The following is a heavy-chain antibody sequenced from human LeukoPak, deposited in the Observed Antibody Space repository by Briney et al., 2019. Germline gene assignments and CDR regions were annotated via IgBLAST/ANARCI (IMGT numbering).Heavy chain of an antibody. V-gene: IGHV1-8*01. D-gene: IGHD6-6*01. J-gene: IGHJ6*03. CDR2: MNPNSGNT. CDR1: GYTFTSDD. Sequence: ASVKVSCKASGYTFTSDDINWVRQATGQGLEWMGWMNPNSGNTGYVQKFQGRVTMTRNTSISTAYMELSSLRSEDTAVYYCARDTGVSLSYSSSPPGMDVWGKGTTVTVSS. CDR3: ARDTGVSLSYSSSPPGMDV.